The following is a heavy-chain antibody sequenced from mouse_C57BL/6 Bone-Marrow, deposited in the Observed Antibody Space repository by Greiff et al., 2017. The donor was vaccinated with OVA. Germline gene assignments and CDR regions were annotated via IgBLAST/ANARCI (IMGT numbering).Heavy chain of an antibody. CDR2: ISSGGSYT. Sequence: EVKLQESGGDLVKPGGSLKLSCAASGFTFSSYGMSWVRQTPDKRLEWVATISSGGSYTYYPDSVKGRFTISRDNAKNTLYLQMSSLKSEDTAMYYCASYYGSRDTFAYWGQGTLVTVSA. D-gene: IGHD1-1*01. CDR3: ASYYGSRDTFAY. V-gene: IGHV5-6*01. CDR1: GFTFSSYG. J-gene: IGHJ3*01.